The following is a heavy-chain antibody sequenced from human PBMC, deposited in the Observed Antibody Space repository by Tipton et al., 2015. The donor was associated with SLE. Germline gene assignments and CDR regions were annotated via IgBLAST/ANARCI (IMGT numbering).Heavy chain of an antibody. V-gene: IGHV4-39*07. CDR3: ARVPVARHYFDY. D-gene: IGHD2-15*01. Sequence: LRLSCSVSNGSVTRTTDYWGWIRQSPGRGLEWIGSFYYGGNTYYNPSLKNRVSVSVDTSKNQFSLKLSSVTAADTAVYYCARVPVARHYFDYWGQGTLVTVSS. J-gene: IGHJ4*02. CDR2: FYYGGNT. CDR1: NGSVTRTTDY.